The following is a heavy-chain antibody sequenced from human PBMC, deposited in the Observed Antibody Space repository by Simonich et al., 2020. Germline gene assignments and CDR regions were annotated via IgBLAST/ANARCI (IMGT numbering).Heavy chain of an antibody. V-gene: IGHV4-34*01. CDR3: ARHLQLGPFDY. CDR2: INHSGST. CDR1: GGSFSGYY. J-gene: IGHJ4*02. D-gene: IGHD1-1*01. Sequence: QVQLQQWGAGLLKPSETLSLTCAVYGGSFSGYYWSWIRQPPGKGLEWIGKINHSGSTNYNTSLKSRVTISVDTSKNQFSLKLSSVTAADTAVYYCARHLQLGPFDYWGQGTLVTVSS.